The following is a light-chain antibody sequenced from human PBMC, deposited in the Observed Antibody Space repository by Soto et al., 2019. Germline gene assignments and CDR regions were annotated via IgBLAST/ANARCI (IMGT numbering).Light chain of an antibody. CDR2: DTF. J-gene: IGKJ1*01. Sequence: EIVLTQSPATLSLSPGERATLSCRASQSVSNYLTWYQQTPGQAPRLLVYDTFNRANGIPARFSGSGSDTDFTLTISSLEPEDFAVYYCQQRAGWPRTFGQGTKVEIK. V-gene: IGKV3-11*01. CDR3: QQRAGWPRT. CDR1: QSVSNY.